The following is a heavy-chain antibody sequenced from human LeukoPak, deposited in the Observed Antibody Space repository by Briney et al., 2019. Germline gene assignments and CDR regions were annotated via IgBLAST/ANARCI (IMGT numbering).Heavy chain of an antibody. D-gene: IGHD6-6*01. V-gene: IGHV3-48*03. J-gene: IGHJ6*03. Sequence: GGSLRLSCAASGFTFSSYEMNWVRQAPGKGLEWVSYISSSGSTIYYADSVKGRFTISRDNAKNSLCLQMNSLTTEDTAVYYCTTEYSSSSFSYYYMDVWGKETTVTVSS. CDR1: GFTFSSYE. CDR2: ISSSGSTI. CDR3: TTEYSSSSFSYYYMDV.